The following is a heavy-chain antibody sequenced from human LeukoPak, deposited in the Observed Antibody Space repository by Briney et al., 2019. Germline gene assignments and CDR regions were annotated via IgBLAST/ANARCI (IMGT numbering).Heavy chain of an antibody. D-gene: IGHD4-23*01. CDR2: INQDGSER. CDR1: EFLFSNSW. J-gene: IGHJ4*02. V-gene: IGHV3-7*03. CDR3: VRDRGYSTFDY. Sequence: PGGSLRLSCEASEFLFSNSWMSWVRQAPGKGLEWVANINQDGSERNYVDSVKGRLTISRDDAKESLYLQMNGLRAEDTAVYFCVRDRGYSTFDYWGQGTLVTVSS.